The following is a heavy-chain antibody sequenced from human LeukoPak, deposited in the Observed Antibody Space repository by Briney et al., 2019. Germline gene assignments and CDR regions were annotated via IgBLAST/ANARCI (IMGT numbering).Heavy chain of an antibody. CDR2: INHSGST. J-gene: IGHJ3*02. V-gene: IGHV4-34*01. D-gene: IGHD3-10*01. CDR1: GGSFSGYY. Sequence: SETLSLTCAVYGGSFSGYYWSWIRQPPGKGLEWIGEINHSGSTNYNPSLKSRVTISVDTSKNQFSLKLSSVTAADTAVYYCARGAGDHAFDIWGQGTMVTVSS. CDR3: ARGAGDHAFDI.